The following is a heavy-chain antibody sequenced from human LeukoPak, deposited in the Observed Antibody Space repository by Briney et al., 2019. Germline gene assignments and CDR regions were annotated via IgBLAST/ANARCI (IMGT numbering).Heavy chain of an antibody. CDR1: GGSISSGSYY. J-gene: IGHJ3*02. V-gene: IGHV4-61*02. CDR2: IYTSGST. D-gene: IGHD2-15*01. CDR3: ARAPEDYDAFDI. Sequence: PSQTLSLTCTVSGGSISSGSYYWSWIRQPAGKGLEWIERIYTSGSTNYNPSLKSRVTISVDTSKNQFSLKLSSVTAADTAVYYCARAPEDYDAFDIWGQGTMVTVSS.